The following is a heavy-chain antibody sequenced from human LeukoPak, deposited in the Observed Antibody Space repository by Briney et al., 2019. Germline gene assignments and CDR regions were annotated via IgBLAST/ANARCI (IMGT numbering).Heavy chain of an antibody. CDR2: IYIDGIT. D-gene: IGHD1-26*01. CDR3: ARDLTTYSPDVVY. Sequence: SETLSLTCNVSGVSISSSGYYWTWIRQPAGKGLEWIGRIYIDGITDYSPSLKSRLTISLDTSKSQFSLKLSSVTAADTAVYYCARDLTTYSPDVVYWGLGTLVTVSS. J-gene: IGHJ4*02. CDR1: GVSISSSGYY. V-gene: IGHV4-61*02.